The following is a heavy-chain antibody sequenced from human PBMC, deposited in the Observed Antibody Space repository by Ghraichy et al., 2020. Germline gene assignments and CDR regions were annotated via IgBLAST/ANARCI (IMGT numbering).Heavy chain of an antibody. D-gene: IGHD2-15*01. CDR1: GFALSDYW. V-gene: IGHV3-74*01. J-gene: IGHJ4*02. CDR2: IKSDGTDR. CDR3: AREYCRGGRCFFGTGGSHFDY. Sequence: GGSLRLSCAASGFALSDYWMHWVRQAPGKGLLWVSRIKSDGTDRTYADSVKGRFTISRDNAKNTLYLQMNSLRAEDTAVYYCAREYCRGGRCFFGTGGSHFDYGGQGILVTVSS.